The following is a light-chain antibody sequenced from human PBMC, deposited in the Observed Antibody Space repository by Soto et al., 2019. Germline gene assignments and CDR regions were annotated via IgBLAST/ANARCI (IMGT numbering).Light chain of an antibody. CDR1: QNVSSSY. CDR2: AAS. Sequence: EKVLTQSPGTLSLSPGERAPLSCRASQNVSSSYLAWYQHKSGQAPTLLIYAASNRATGIPDRISGSGSGTDFTLTISSLEPEDFAVYYCQQYGNSPFTFGGGTKVDIK. CDR3: QQYGNSPFT. V-gene: IGKV3-20*01. J-gene: IGKJ4*01.